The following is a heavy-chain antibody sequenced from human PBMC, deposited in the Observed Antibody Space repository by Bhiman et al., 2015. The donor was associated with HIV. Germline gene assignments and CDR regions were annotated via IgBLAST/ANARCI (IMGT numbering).Heavy chain of an antibody. V-gene: IGHV3-21*03. CDR2: LSSTSTYI. CDR3: AREVTPGGPRYYFDF. Sequence: VQLVESGGGVVKPGGSLRLSCAASGFTFSSYTMSWVRQAPGKGLDWVSSLSSTSTYIHYADAVKGRFTISRDNAKNSLYLQMNSLRAGDTAVYYCAREVTPGGPRYYFDFWGQGTLVTVSS. CDR1: GFTFSSYT. D-gene: IGHD2-21*02. J-gene: IGHJ4*02.